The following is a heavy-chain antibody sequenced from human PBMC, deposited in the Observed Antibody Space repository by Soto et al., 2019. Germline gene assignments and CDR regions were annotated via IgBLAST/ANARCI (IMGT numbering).Heavy chain of an antibody. CDR3: SGEVSSGY. V-gene: IGHV3-30*03. J-gene: IGHJ4*02. D-gene: IGHD2-15*01. CDR2: TSRDGGTK. CDR1: GFTVSSYG. Sequence: VQLVESGGGVVQPGRSLRLSCAASGFTVSSYGMHWVRQVPGKGLEWLAVTSRDGGTKYYADSVKGRFTISRDNSRNTLFLEMNSLIGDDRAVSYCSGEVSSGYWGQGTLVTLSS.